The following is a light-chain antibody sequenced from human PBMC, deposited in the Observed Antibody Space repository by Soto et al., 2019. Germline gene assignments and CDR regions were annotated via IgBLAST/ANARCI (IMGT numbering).Light chain of an antibody. V-gene: IGLV2-14*01. CDR2: EVH. J-gene: IGLJ1*01. CDR1: SSDVGGYNY. Sequence: QSALTQPASVSGSLGQSITISCTGTSSDVGGYNYVSWYQQHPGKVPKLMIYEVHNRPSGVSNRFSGSKSANTASLTISGLQADDEADYYCSSYTSSSTYVFGTGTKLTVL. CDR3: SSYTSSSTYV.